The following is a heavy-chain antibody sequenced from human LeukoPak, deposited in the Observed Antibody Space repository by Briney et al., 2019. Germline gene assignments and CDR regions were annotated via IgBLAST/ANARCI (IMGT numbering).Heavy chain of an antibody. CDR3: ARNYDSSGYTAFGY. Sequence: PSETLSLTCTVSGGSICGYYWSWIRQPPGKGLEWIGHIYSSGSTKYNPSLKSRVTISVDTSKNQFSLKLSSVTAADTAVYYCARNYDSSGYTAFGYWGRGTLLTVSS. V-gene: IGHV4-59*01. D-gene: IGHD3-22*01. CDR1: GGSICGYY. CDR2: IYSSGST. J-gene: IGHJ4*02.